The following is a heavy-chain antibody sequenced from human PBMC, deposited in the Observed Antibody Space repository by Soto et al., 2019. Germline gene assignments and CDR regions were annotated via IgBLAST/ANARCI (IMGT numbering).Heavy chain of an antibody. Sequence: PGGSLRLSCAASGFTFSSYGMHWVRQAPGKGLEWVAVIWYDGSNKYYADSVKGRFTISRDNSKNTLYLQMNSLRAEDTAVYYCARDGPNTTYYDFWSGPEPFDYWGQGTLVTVLL. CDR2: IWYDGSNK. D-gene: IGHD3-3*01. J-gene: IGHJ4*02. CDR3: ARDGPNTTYYDFWSGPEPFDY. V-gene: IGHV3-33*01. CDR1: GFTFSSYG.